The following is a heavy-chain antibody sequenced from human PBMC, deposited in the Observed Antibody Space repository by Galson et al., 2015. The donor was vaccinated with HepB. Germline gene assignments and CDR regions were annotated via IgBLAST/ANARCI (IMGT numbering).Heavy chain of an antibody. Sequence: SLRLSCAGSGFTFRNYAMNWIRQAPGKRLEWVSAITGSGGDIYYADSVKGRFTISRDNSKNTLSLHMNNLRVEDTAIYYCATSWIWATGYDDDYWGQGTLVTVSS. CDR3: ATSWIWATGYDDDY. D-gene: IGHD3-9*01. CDR1: GFTFRNYA. CDR2: ITGSGGDI. V-gene: IGHV3-23*01. J-gene: IGHJ4*02.